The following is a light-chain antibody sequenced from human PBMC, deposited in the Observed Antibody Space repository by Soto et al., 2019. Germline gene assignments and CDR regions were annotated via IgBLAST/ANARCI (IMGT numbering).Light chain of an antibody. Sequence: QSALTQPASVSGSPGQSITFSCTGTSSDVGGYNYVSWYQQHPGKAPKLMIYEVSNRPSGVSNRFSGSKSANTASLTISGLQAEDEADYYCSSYTSSSTYVFGTGTKLTVL. V-gene: IGLV2-14*01. CDR1: SSDVGGYNY. J-gene: IGLJ1*01. CDR2: EVS. CDR3: SSYTSSSTYV.